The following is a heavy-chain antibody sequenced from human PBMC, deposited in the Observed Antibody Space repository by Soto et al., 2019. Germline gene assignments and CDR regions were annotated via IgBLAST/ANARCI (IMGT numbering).Heavy chain of an antibody. CDR3: ARETAHYGSGYYYYYGMDV. CDR1: RYTFTSYY. CDR2: INPSGGST. J-gene: IGHJ6*02. V-gene: IGHV1-46*01. D-gene: IGHD3-10*01. Sequence: ASVKVSCKASRYTFTSYYMHWVRQAPRQGLEWMGIINPSGGSTSYAQKFQGRVTMTRDTSTSTVYMELSSLRSEDTAVYYCARETAHYGSGYYYYYGMDVWGQGTTVTVSS.